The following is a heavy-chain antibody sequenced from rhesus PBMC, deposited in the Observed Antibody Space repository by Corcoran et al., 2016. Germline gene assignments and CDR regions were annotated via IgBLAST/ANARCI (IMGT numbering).Heavy chain of an antibody. CDR2: IYWDDDK. D-gene: IGHD6-25*01. CDR1: GFSLSPRGMG. Sequence: QGTLKESGPALVKPTQTLPLTCTFSGFSLSPRGMGVGWIRQPPGKALEWLASIYWDDDKYYSTSLKSRLTISKDTSKNQVVLTMTNMDPVDTATYYCARGAAGVYYFDYWGQGVLVTVSA. V-gene: IGHV2S1*01. CDR3: ARGAAGVYYFDY. J-gene: IGHJ4*01.